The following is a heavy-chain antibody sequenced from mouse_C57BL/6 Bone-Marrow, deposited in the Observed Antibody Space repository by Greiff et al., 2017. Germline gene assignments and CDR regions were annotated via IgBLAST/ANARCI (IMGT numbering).Heavy chain of an antibody. Sequence: VQLKQSGAELVRPGASVKLSCTASGFNIKDDYMHWVKQRPEQGLEWIGWIDPENGDTEYASKFQGKATITADTSSNTAYLQLSSLTSEDTAVYYCIGWLPPYAMDYWGQGTSVTVSS. CDR1: GFNIKDDY. CDR3: IGWLPPYAMDY. J-gene: IGHJ4*01. V-gene: IGHV14-4*01. CDR2: IDPENGDT. D-gene: IGHD2-3*01.